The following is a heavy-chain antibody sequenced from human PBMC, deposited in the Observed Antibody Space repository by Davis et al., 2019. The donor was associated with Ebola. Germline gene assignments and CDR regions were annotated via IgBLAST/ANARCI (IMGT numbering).Heavy chain of an antibody. CDR3: ARVATDWFDP. J-gene: IGHJ5*02. V-gene: IGHV3-74*01. Sequence: GESLKISCAASGFTFSSYWMHWVRQAPGTGLVWVSNINGDGTITNYADSVKGRFTISRDNAKNTLYLQMNSLRVEDAGLYFCARVATDWFDPWGQGILVTVSS. CDR1: GFTFSSYW. CDR2: INGDGTIT.